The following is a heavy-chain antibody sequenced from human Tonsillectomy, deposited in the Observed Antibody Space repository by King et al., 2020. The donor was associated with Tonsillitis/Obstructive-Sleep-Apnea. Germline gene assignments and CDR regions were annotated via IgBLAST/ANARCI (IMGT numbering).Heavy chain of an antibody. Sequence: VQLQESGPGLVKPSETLSLTCTVSGGSISSYYWSWIRQPPGKGLEWIGYIYYSGSTNYNPSLKSRVTISVDTSKNQFSLKLSSVTAADTAVYYLARGNRDGYPQSPHACNIWGQGTMVTVSS. CDR2: IYYSGST. D-gene: IGHD5-24*01. CDR3: ARGNRDGYPQSPHACNI. CDR1: GGSISSYY. J-gene: IGHJ3*02. V-gene: IGHV4-59*01.